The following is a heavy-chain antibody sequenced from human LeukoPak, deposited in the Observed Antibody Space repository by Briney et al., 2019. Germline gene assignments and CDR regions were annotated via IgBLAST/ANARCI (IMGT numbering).Heavy chain of an antibody. CDR1: GFTFSSYS. V-gene: IGHV3-21*01. CDR2: ISSSSSYI. D-gene: IGHD2-15*01. J-gene: IGHJ4*02. Sequence: PGGSLRLSCAASGFTFSSYSMNWVRQAPGKGLEWVSSISSSSSYIYYADSVKGRFTISRDNAKNSLYLQMNSLRAEDTAVYYCARDLLRGGSVTYYFDYWGQGTLVTVSS. CDR3: ARDLLRGGSVTYYFDY.